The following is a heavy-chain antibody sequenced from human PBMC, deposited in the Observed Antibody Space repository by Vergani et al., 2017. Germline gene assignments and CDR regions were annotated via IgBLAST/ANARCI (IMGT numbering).Heavy chain of an antibody. CDR2: VMPSGMT. J-gene: IGHJ6*03. V-gene: IGHV4-61*02. D-gene: IGHD3-16*02. CDR1: GFSVSNSDYF. CDR3: ARYRLGYLDV. Sequence: QVQLQESGPGVVKPSQTLSLTCTVSGFSVSNSDYFWTWIRKPAGKGLEWIGRVMPSGMTNYNPSLESRVTMSVDTSKDHFSLRLDSVTVADTAVYYCARYRLGYLDVWGKGTTVIVSS.